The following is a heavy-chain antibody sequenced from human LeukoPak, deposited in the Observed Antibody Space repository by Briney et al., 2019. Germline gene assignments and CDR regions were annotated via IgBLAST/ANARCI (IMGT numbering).Heavy chain of an antibody. D-gene: IGHD2-15*01. Sequence: SETLSLTCTVSGGSISGYYWSWIRQPPGKGLEWIGYIYYSGSTNYNPSLKSRVTISVDTSKNQFSLKLSSVTAADTAVYYCARAGLSWQLPRRGFDYWGQGTLVTVSS. V-gene: IGHV4-59*01. CDR1: GGSISGYY. J-gene: IGHJ4*02. CDR3: ARAGLSWQLPRRGFDY. CDR2: IYYSGST.